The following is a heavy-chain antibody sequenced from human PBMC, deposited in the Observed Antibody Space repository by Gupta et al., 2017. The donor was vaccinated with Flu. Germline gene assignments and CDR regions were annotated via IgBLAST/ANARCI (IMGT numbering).Heavy chain of an antibody. Sequence: QVQLVESGGGVVQPGRPLRLSCAASGFTFSGNAMHWVRQAPGKGLEWVAIIWYDGSKEYYADSVKGRCSISRDNSKNILYLQMNSLRAEDTAVYYCARDFCSSSSCYSFHFDYWGQGALVTVSS. CDR1: GFTFSGNA. J-gene: IGHJ4*02. V-gene: IGHV3-33*01. CDR3: ARDFCSSSSCYSFHFDY. D-gene: IGHD2-2*01. CDR2: IWYDGSKE.